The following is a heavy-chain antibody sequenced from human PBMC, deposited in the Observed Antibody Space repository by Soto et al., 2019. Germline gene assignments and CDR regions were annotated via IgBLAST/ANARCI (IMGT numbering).Heavy chain of an antibody. D-gene: IGHD3-3*01. V-gene: IGHV4-31*03. CDR1: GGSISSVGYY. CDR3: ARDVTYYDFWSGYSWFDP. J-gene: IGHJ5*02. Sequence: PSETLSLTCTVSGGSISSVGYYWSRIRQHPGKGLEWIGYIYYSGSTYYNPSLKSRVTISVDTSKNQFSLKLSSVTAADTAVYYCARDVTYYDFWSGYSWFDPWGQGTLVTVSS. CDR2: IYYSGST.